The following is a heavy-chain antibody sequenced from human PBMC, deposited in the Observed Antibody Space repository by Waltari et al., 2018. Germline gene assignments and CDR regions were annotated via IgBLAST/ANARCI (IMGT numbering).Heavy chain of an antibody. V-gene: IGHV4-39*07. CDR3: ARDTAMVTVYFDY. CDR2: IYYSGST. J-gene: IGHJ4*02. CDR1: GGSISSSSYY. Sequence: QLQLQESGPGLVKPSETLSLTCTVSGGSISSSSYYWDWIRQPPGKGLEWIGSIYYSGSTYYTPSLKSRVTISVDTSKNQFSLKLSSVTAADTAVYYCARDTAMVTVYFDYWGQGTLVTVSS. D-gene: IGHD5-18*01.